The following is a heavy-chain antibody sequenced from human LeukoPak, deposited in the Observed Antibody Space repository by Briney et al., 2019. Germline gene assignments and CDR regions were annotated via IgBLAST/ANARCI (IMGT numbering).Heavy chain of an antibody. CDR2: INHSGST. Sequence: SETLSLTCAVYGGSFSGYYWSWIRQPPGKGLEWIGEINHSGSTNYNPSLKSRVTISVDTFKNQFSLKLSSVTAADTAVYYCARAGSGYPGYWGQGTLVTVSS. J-gene: IGHJ4*02. V-gene: IGHV4-34*01. CDR1: GGSFSGYY. CDR3: ARAGSGYPGY. D-gene: IGHD3-22*01.